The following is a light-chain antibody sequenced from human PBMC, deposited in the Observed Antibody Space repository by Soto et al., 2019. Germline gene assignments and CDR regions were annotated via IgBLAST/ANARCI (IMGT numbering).Light chain of an antibody. CDR2: AAA. Sequence: EIVLTQSPGTLSLSPGERATLSCRASQGGSYDYLAWYQQRPGQPPRLLIYAAARRATGIPDTFSGSGSGTDFTLTISGLEPEDFAVYYCQPYGNSPLTFGAGTKVDIK. CDR3: QPYGNSPLT. J-gene: IGKJ3*01. V-gene: IGKV3-20*01. CDR1: QGGSYDY.